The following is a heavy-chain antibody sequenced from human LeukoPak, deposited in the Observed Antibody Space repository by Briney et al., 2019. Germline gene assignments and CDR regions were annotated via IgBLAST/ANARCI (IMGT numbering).Heavy chain of an antibody. CDR3: ARDGYFYSEYFQH. CDR1: GYTFTGYY. Sequence: GASVKVSCKASGYTFTGYYMHWVRQAPGQGLEWMGWISAYNGNTNYAQKLQGRVTMTTDTSTSTAYMELRSLRSDDTAVYYCARDGYFYSEYFQHWGQGTLVTVSS. V-gene: IGHV1-18*04. D-gene: IGHD3-9*01. CDR2: ISAYNGNT. J-gene: IGHJ1*01.